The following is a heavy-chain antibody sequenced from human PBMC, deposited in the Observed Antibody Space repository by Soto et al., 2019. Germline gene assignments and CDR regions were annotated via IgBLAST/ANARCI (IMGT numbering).Heavy chain of an antibody. Sequence: QFQMVQSGAEVKHPGASVKISCKTSGSTFSSYSINWVRQAPGQGLEWMAWISPYSANTHYAERVQGRVTVTLDKSARTAFMEMRGLTSDDTAVYFCARDNGYYDLWGQGTLVTVSS. CDR3: ARDNGYYDL. CDR1: GSTFSSYS. J-gene: IGHJ4*02. CDR2: ISPYSANT. V-gene: IGHV1-18*04.